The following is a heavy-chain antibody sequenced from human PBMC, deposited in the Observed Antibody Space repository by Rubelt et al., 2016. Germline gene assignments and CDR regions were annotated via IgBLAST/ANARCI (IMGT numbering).Heavy chain of an antibody. CDR2: IYYSGST. Sequence: GWIRQPPGKGLEWIGSIYYSGSTYYNPSLKSRVTISVDTSKNQFSLKLSSVTAADTAVYYCATSHSRYGDYDWYFDLWGRGTLVTVSS. V-gene: IGHV4-39*07. D-gene: IGHD4-17*01. J-gene: IGHJ2*01. CDR3: ATSHSRYGDYDWYFDL.